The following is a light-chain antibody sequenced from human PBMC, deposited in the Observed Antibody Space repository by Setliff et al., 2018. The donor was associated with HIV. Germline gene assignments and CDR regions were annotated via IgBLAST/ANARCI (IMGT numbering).Light chain of an antibody. CDR1: SSDVGNYNY. J-gene: IGLJ1*01. CDR2: DVS. V-gene: IGLV2-14*01. CDR3: SSYTGRSTFV. Sequence: HSVLTQPVSVSGSPGQSITISCTGISSDVGNYNYVSWYQVHPGKAPKLMTYDVSKRPSGVSNRFSGSKSGNTASLTISGLQAEDEADYHCSSYTGRSTFVFGTGTKVTVL.